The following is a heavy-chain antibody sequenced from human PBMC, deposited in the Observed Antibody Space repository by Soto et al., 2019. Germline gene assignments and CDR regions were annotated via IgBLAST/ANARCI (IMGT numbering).Heavy chain of an antibody. CDR2: IFWDDDK. Sequence: SGPTLVNPTQTLTLTCSFPGFSLTTSGVGVGWVRQSPEKALEWLALIFWDDDKRYSPSLRSRLTIAKDTSKNQVVLTLTNVEPVDTATYYCARILTATGGHFDSWGQGALVTVSS. J-gene: IGHJ4*02. CDR3: ARILTATGGHFDS. D-gene: IGHD2-8*02. CDR1: GFSLTTSGVG. V-gene: IGHV2-5*02.